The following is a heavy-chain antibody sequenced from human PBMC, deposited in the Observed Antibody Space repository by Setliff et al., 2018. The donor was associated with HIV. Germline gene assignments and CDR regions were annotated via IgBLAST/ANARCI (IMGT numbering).Heavy chain of an antibody. D-gene: IGHD2-21*02. Sequence: SVKVSCKASGGDFRNYAISWVRQAPGQGLEWVGGLLPLLNSTNFAQRFEGRVTLTADETTRTVYMDFTSLRPDDTAVYYCAILGRRYCNHYTASCYETAGGDSDLNTSDYWGPGTLVTVSS. CDR2: LLPLLNST. CDR1: GGDFRNYA. J-gene: IGHJ4*02. V-gene: IGHV1-69*13. CDR3: AILGRRYCNHYTASCYETAGGDSDLNTSDY.